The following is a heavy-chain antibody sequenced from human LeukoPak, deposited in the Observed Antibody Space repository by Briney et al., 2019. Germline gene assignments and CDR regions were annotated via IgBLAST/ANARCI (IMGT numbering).Heavy chain of an antibody. Sequence: SETLSLTCTVSGGSISSYYWSWIRKPAGKGREWIGRIYTSGSTNYNPSLKSRVTMSVDTSTKQLYLKLRSVAAADAAVYYCARDIRIAESVHGTFDIWGQGTMVTVSS. D-gene: IGHD6-13*01. CDR2: IYTSGST. J-gene: IGHJ3*02. CDR3: ARDIRIAESVHGTFDI. CDR1: GGSISSYY. V-gene: IGHV4-4*07.